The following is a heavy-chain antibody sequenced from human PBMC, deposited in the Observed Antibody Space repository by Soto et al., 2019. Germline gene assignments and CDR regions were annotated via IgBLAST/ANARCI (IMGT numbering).Heavy chain of an antibody. Sequence: EVQLLESGGGLVQPGGSLRLSCAASRFTFSTYAMSWVRQAPGKGLEWVSDISGSGGNTYYADSVKGRFTISRDNSKNTVYRQMNSLRAEDTAVYYCAKSAMVRGGGWFDPWGQGTLVTVSS. V-gene: IGHV3-23*01. CDR3: AKSAMVRGGGWFDP. J-gene: IGHJ5*02. D-gene: IGHD3-10*01. CDR2: ISGSGGNT. CDR1: RFTFSTYA.